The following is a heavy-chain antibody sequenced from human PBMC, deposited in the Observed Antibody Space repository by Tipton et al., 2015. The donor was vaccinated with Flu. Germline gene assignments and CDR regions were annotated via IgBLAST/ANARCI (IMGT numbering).Heavy chain of an antibody. Sequence: LRLSCSVSGDSIGSRYYWGWIRQPPGKGLEWIGNIHRGGNTYYDPSLKSRVTISVDMSRNQFSLRLRSVTAADTAVYYCARTQLSFMGFWYFDLWGRGSLVTISS. CDR1: GDSIGSRYY. V-gene: IGHV4-38-2*01. CDR3: ARTQLSFMGFWYFDL. J-gene: IGHJ2*01. D-gene: IGHD1-1*01. CDR2: IHRGGNT.